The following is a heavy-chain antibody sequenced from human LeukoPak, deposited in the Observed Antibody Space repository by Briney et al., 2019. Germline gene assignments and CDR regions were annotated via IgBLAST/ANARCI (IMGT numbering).Heavy chain of an antibody. D-gene: IGHD4-11*01. V-gene: IGHV4-4*07. CDR2: IYTRGST. CDR3: ARDGSASVTTFFDY. J-gene: IGHJ4*02. Sequence: PSETLSLTCTVSGGSINNYYWSWIRQPAGKGLEWIGRIYTRGSTNYNPSLKSRVTISVDTSKNQFSLKLSSVTAADTAVYYCARDGSASVTTFFDYWGRGTLVTVSS. CDR1: GGSINNYY.